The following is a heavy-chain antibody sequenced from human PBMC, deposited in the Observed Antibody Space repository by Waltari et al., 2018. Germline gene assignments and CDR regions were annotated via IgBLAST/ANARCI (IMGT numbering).Heavy chain of an antibody. D-gene: IGHD6-13*01. CDR3: ASGGDIAAAGTLRYYYYMDV. V-gene: IGHV1-69*14. CDR1: GGTFSSYA. Sequence: QVQLVQSGAEVKKPGSSVKVSCKASGGTFSSYAISWVRQAPGQGLEWMGGIIPIFGTANYAQKFPGRVTITEDKSTGTADMELSSLRSEETAVYYGASGGDIAAAGTLRYYYYMDVWGKGTTVTVSS. J-gene: IGHJ6*03. CDR2: IIPIFGTA.